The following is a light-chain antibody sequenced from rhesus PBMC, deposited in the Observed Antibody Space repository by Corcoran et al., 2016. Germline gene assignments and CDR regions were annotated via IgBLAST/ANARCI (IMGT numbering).Light chain of an antibody. V-gene: IGKV1-25*01. CDR2: DAS. Sequence: DIQMTQSPSSLSASVGDTVTITCQASQGISKYLAWYQQKTGKAPKLLIYDASTLQIGVPSRFSGSGAGTEFTLTISSLKPEDFATYYCLQGYTTPYSFGQGTKVEIK. CDR3: LQGYTTPYS. CDR1: QGISKY. J-gene: IGKJ2*01.